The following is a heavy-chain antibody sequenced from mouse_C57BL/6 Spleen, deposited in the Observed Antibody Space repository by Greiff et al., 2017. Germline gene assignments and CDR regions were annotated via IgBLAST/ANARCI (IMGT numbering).Heavy chain of an antibody. CDR2: IDPSDSYT. Sequence: QVKLQQPGAELVMPGASVKLSCKASGYTFTSYWMHWVKQRPGQGLEWIGEIDPSDSYTNYNQKFKGKSTLTVDKSSSTAYMQLSSLTSEDSAVYYCARNYGSSYGYFDYWGQGTTLTGSS. CDR3: ARNYGSSYGYFDY. D-gene: IGHD1-1*01. J-gene: IGHJ2*01. CDR1: GYTFTSYW. V-gene: IGHV1-69*01.